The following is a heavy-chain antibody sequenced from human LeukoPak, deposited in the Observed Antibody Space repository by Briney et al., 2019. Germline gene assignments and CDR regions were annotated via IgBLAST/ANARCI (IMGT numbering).Heavy chain of an antibody. D-gene: IGHD1-26*01. J-gene: IGHJ4*02. CDR2: ISYTGTYI. CDR1: AFSLNAYS. CDR3: VRDRGTYRPIDY. V-gene: IGHV3-21*04. Sequence: GGSLRLSCGASAFSLNAYSMNWVRQAPGKGLEWVSSISYTGTYIYYADSVKGRFTISRDNAQNSLYLQMNSLRAEDTAIYYCVRDRGTYRPIDYWGQGTLVTVSS.